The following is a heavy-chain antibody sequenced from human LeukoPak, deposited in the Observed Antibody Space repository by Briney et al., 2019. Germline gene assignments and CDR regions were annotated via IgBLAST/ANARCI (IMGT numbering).Heavy chain of an antibody. D-gene: IGHD4-11*01. J-gene: IGHJ5*02. Sequence: AESLKISCKGSGYSFTSYWIGWVRQMPGKGREWMGIIYPGDSGTRYRPSFQGQVPISADKSISPAYLQWSSLKASDTAMYYCARGGTRPDTVTTSPARPFDPWGQGTLVTVSS. CDR1: GYSFTSYW. CDR3: ARGGTRPDTVTTSPARPFDP. CDR2: IYPGDSGT. V-gene: IGHV5-51*01.